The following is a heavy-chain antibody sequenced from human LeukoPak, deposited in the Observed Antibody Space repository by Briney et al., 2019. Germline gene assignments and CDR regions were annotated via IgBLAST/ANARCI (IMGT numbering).Heavy chain of an antibody. Sequence: ASVKVSCKASGYTFTSYGIGWVRQAPGQGLEWMGWISAYNGNTNYAQKLQGRVTMTTDTSTSTAYMELRSLRSDDTAVYYCARDPVRYCSSTSCSLQDYWGQGTLVTVSS. CDR1: GYTFTSYG. D-gene: IGHD2-2*01. CDR2: ISAYNGNT. CDR3: ARDPVRYCSSTSCSLQDY. J-gene: IGHJ4*02. V-gene: IGHV1-18*01.